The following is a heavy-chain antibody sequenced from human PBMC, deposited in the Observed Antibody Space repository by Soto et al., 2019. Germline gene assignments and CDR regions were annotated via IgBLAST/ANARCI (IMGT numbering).Heavy chain of an antibody. D-gene: IGHD5-18*01. CDR3: VSDRGYGHASVPYS. CDR2: ISYDGGLQ. Sequence: QAHLVESGGGVVQPGRSLRLSCAASGFTFTSYGMNGVRQAPGTRLEWVAVISYDGGLQHYADSVKGRFTISRDNSKNMVLLQMNSRRAEDTAVYYCVSDRGYGHASVPYSWGQGTLFSVSS. CDR1: GFTFTSYG. J-gene: IGHJ4*02. V-gene: IGHV3-30*03.